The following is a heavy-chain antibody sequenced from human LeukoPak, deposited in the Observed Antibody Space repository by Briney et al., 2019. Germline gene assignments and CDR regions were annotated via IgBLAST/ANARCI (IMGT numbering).Heavy chain of an antibody. CDR2: INHSGST. CDR3: ARGGLFNWNPGSRYYYYGMDV. Sequence: SETLSLTCAVYGGSFSGYYWSWIRQPPGKGLEWIGDINHSGSTNYNPSLKSRVTISVDTSKNQFSLKLSSVTAADTAVYYCARGGLFNWNPGSRYYYYGMDVWGKGTTVTVSS. V-gene: IGHV4-34*01. J-gene: IGHJ6*04. D-gene: IGHD1-1*01. CDR1: GGSFSGYY.